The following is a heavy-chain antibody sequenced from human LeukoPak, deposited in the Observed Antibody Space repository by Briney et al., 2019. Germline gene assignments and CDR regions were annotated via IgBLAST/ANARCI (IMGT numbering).Heavy chain of an antibody. V-gene: IGHV4-39*07. CDR1: GGSISSYY. J-gene: IGHJ4*02. CDR3: AGVEPGSYYNPFDY. CDR2: IYYSGST. Sequence: SETLSLTCTVSGGSISSYYWGWIRQPPGKGLEWIGSIYYSGSTYYNPSLKSRVTISVDTSKNQLSLKVSSVTAADTAVYYCAGVEPGSYYNPFDYWGQGTLVTVSS. D-gene: IGHD3-10*01.